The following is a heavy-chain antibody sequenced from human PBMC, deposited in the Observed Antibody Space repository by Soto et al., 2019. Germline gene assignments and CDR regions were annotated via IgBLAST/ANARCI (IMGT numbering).Heavy chain of an antibody. CDR3: ARGMGAESTFYYYFGMDV. CDR2: INHSGST. V-gene: IGHV4-34*01. Sequence: PSETLSLTCAVYGGSFSAYRWSWIRQPPGKGLEWIGEINHSGSTKYNPSLKSRVTISVDTSKNQFSLKLSSVTAADTAVYYCARGMGAESTFYYYFGMDVWGQGTTVTVSS. D-gene: IGHD3-16*01. J-gene: IGHJ6*02. CDR1: GGSFSAYR.